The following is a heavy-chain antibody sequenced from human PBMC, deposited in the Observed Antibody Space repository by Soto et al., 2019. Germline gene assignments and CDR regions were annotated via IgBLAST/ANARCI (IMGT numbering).Heavy chain of an antibody. Sequence: PGGSLRLCCAASGFTFSSYSMNWVRQAPGKGLEWVSSISSSSSYIYYADSVKGRFTISRDNAKNSLYLQMNSLRAEDTAVYYCAIPGTIYLMVPEWPQSFHYWCQATLLTV. CDR1: GFTFSSYS. D-gene: IGHD2-8*01. CDR3: AIPGTIYLMVPEWPQSFHY. J-gene: IGHJ4*02. CDR2: ISSSSSYI. V-gene: IGHV3-21*01.